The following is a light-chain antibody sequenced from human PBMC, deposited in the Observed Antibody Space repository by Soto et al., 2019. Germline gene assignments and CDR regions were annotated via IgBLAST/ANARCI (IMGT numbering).Light chain of an antibody. Sequence: AIQMTQFPSSLSASVGDRVTITCRASQDIRSDLGWYQQRPGEAPNHLIYASSSLQSGVPSRFSGSGSGTDFTLTISSLQPEDFATYYCLQDYNYPLTFGGGTKVQIK. CDR2: ASS. CDR1: QDIRSD. J-gene: IGKJ4*01. CDR3: LQDYNYPLT. V-gene: IGKV1-6*01.